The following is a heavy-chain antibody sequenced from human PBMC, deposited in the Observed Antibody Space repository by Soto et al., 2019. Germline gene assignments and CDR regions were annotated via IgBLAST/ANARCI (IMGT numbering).Heavy chain of an antibody. D-gene: IGHD4-17*01. CDR3: ASPYGANSPG. CDR2: IYHSGGT. CDR1: GYSISSGYY. J-gene: IGHJ4*02. Sequence: SETLSLTCAVSGYSISSGYYWGWIRQPPGKGLEWIGSIYHSGGTNYNPSLKSRVTISVDTSKNQFSLKLRSVTAADTAVYYCASPYGANSPGWGQGTLVTVSS. V-gene: IGHV4-38-2*01.